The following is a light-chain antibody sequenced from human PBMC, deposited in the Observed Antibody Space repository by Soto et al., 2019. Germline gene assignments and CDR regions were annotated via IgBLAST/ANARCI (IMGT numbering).Light chain of an antibody. CDR1: QSVARD. Sequence: EIVLTQSPGTLSLSPGETPTLSCSASQSVARDLTWYQQKPGQAPRLLISRASTGATGIPDRFSGSGSGTDFTLTINRLEPEDSAVYYCQQHTISMYTFGQGTKVDIK. V-gene: IGKV3-20*01. CDR3: QQHTISMYT. J-gene: IGKJ2*01. CDR2: RAS.